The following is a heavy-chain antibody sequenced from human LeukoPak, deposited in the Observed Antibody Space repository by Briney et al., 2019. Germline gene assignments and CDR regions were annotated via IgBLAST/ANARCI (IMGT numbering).Heavy chain of an antibody. CDR1: GGTFSSYA. CDR3: ARDAYYYDSSGYRLFDY. CDR2: IIPILGIA. J-gene: IGHJ4*02. V-gene: IGHV1-69*04. Sequence: ASVKVSCRASGGTFSSYAISWVRQAPGQGLEWMGRIIPILGIANYAQKFQGRVTITADKSTSTAYMELSSLRSEDTAVYYCARDAYYYDSSGYRLFDYWGQGTLVTVSS. D-gene: IGHD3-22*01.